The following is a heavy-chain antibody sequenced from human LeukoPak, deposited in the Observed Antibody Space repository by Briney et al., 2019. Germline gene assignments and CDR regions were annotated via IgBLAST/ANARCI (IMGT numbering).Heavy chain of an antibody. Sequence: ASLTVSCKPSGYTFTVYYIHWVRQAPGQGLECMGWINPNSGGTNYAQKFRGRVTMTRDTSISTAYMELSSLRSDDTAVYYCARDLYQWLPSTRPRDYYYYMDVWGEGTTVTVSS. J-gene: IGHJ6*03. D-gene: IGHD6-19*01. CDR1: GYTFTVYY. CDR2: INPNSGGT. CDR3: ARDLYQWLPSTRPRDYYYYMDV. V-gene: IGHV1-2*02.